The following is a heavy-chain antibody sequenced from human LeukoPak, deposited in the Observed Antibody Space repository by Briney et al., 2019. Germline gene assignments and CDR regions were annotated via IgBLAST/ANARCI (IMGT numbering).Heavy chain of an antibody. Sequence: ASVKVSCKASGYTFTSYGISWVRQAPGQGLAWMGWISAYNGNTNYAQKLQGRVTMTTDTSTSTAYMELRSLRSDDTAVYYCARMGDTIFGVVTYYGMDVWGQGTTVTVSS. J-gene: IGHJ6*02. V-gene: IGHV1-18*01. D-gene: IGHD3-3*01. CDR3: ARMGDTIFGVVTYYGMDV. CDR2: ISAYNGNT. CDR1: GYTFTSYG.